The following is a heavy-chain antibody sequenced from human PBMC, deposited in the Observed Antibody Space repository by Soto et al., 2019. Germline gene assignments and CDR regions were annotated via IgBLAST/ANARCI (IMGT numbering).Heavy chain of an antibody. CDR3: AREGDYNFDYYSGMDV. Sequence: QVQLVQSGAEVKKPGASVKVSCKASGYTFTSYYMHWVRQAPGQGLEWMGAIIPFFNTTNYAQKFQSRVTITSDESTSTAYMELSSLTSEDTAVYYCAREGDYNFDYYSGMDVWGQGTTVIVSS. CDR1: GYTFTSYY. CDR2: IIPFFNTT. V-gene: IGHV1-69*01. D-gene: IGHD4-17*01. J-gene: IGHJ6*02.